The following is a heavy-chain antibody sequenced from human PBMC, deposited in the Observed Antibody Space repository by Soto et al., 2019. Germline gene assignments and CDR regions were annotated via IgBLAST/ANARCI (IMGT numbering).Heavy chain of an antibody. V-gene: IGHV3-30*03. J-gene: IGHJ4*02. CDR2: ISYDGNTK. CDR3: SRDFRDGEMDY. Sequence: GGSLRLSCAASGFTFNSYGMHWVRQAPGKGLEWVGVISYDGNTKYYGDSVKGRFTISRDNSRSTLYLQTNSLRAEDKAIYSGSRDFRDGEMDYWGQGALVTVSS. CDR1: GFTFNSYG.